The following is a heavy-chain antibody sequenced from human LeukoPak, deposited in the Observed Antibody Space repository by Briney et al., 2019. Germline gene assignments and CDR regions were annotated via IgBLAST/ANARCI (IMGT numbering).Heavy chain of an antibody. CDR2: INHSGST. J-gene: IGHJ3*02. D-gene: IGHD3-3*01. CDR1: GFTFSSYA. CDR3: ARRPHEFWSAREAFDI. V-gene: IGHV4-34*08. Sequence: PGGSLRLSCAASGFTFSSYAMHWVRQPPGKGLEWIGEINHSGSTNYNPSLKSRVTISVDMSKNQFSLKLSSVTAADTAVYYCARRPHEFWSAREAFDIWGQGTMVTVSS.